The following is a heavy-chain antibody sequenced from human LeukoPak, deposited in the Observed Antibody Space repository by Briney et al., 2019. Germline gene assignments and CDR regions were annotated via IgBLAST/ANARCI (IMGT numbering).Heavy chain of an antibody. D-gene: IGHD4-23*01. V-gene: IGHV4-61*01. CDR1: GGSVSSGSYY. Sequence: SETLSLTCTVSGGSVSSGSYYWRWIRQPPGKELEWIGYIYYSGSTNYNPSLKSRVTISVDTSKNQFSLKLSSVTAADTAVYYCARDYGGNGVFDYWGQGTLVTVSS. CDR3: ARDYGGNGVFDY. J-gene: IGHJ4*02. CDR2: IYYSGST.